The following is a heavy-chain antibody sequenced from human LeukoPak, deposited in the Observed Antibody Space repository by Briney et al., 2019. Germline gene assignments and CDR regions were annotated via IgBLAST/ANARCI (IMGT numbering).Heavy chain of an antibody. V-gene: IGHV7-4-1*02. Sequence: ASVKVSCKTSGYTFTNNAINWVRQAPGRGLEWMGWTNTITGNPSYAQGFFTGRYVFSLDTSASTAYLQINGLKADDTAVYYCGRDPKLGIRGYTYGYIDHWGQGTLLTVAS. CDR3: GRDPKLGIRGYTYGYIDH. D-gene: IGHD5-18*01. CDR1: GYTFTNNA. CDR2: TNTITGNP. J-gene: IGHJ4*02.